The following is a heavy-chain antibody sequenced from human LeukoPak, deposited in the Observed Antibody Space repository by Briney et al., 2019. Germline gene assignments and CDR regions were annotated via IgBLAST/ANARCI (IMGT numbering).Heavy chain of an antibody. CDR1: GGSFSGYY. J-gene: IGHJ4*02. CDR3: ARLHGWLSY. V-gene: IGHV4-34*01. D-gene: IGHD3-22*01. Sequence: SETLSLTCAVYGGSFSGYYWSWIRQPPGKGLEWIGEINHSGSTNYNPSLKSRVTISVDTSKNQFSLKLSSVTAADTAVYYCARLHGWLSYWGQGTLVTVSS. CDR2: INHSGST.